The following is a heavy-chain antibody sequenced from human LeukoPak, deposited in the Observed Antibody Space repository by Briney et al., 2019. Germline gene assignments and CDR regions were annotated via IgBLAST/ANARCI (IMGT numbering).Heavy chain of an antibody. CDR1: GYTFTAYY. Sequence: ASVKVSCKASGYTFTAYYIHWVRQAPGQGLEWMGRINPNSGGTNCAQNFQGRVTMTRGTSITTAYMELNKLTSDDTAVYYCAREENCSGGSCYYYWGQGTLVTVSS. CDR3: AREENCSGGSCYYY. V-gene: IGHV1-2*06. CDR2: INPNSGGT. D-gene: IGHD2-15*01. J-gene: IGHJ4*02.